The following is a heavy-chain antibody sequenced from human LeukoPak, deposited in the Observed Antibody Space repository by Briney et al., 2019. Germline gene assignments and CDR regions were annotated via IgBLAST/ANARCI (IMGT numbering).Heavy chain of an antibody. CDR1: GFTFSSDA. D-gene: IGHD1-26*01. Sequence: GGSLRLSCAASGFTFSSDAMSWVRQAPGKGLEWVSAISGSGGSTYYADSVKGRFTISRDNSKNTLYLQMNSLRAEDTAVYYCATQGEMGAFYFDYWGQGTLVTVSS. J-gene: IGHJ4*02. CDR3: ATQGEMGAFYFDY. V-gene: IGHV3-23*01. CDR2: ISGSGGST.